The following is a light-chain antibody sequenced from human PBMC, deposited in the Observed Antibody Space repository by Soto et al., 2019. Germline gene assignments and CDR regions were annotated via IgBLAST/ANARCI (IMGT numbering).Light chain of an antibody. CDR3: SSYTSSSTDV. J-gene: IGLJ1*01. CDR1: SSDVGGYNY. Sequence: SALTQPASVSGSPGQSITISCTGASSDVGGYNYVSWYQQHPGKAPKLMIYDVSNRPSGVSNRFSGSKSGNTASLTISGLQAEDEADYYCSSYTSSSTDVFGTRTKVTVL. CDR2: DVS. V-gene: IGLV2-14*01.